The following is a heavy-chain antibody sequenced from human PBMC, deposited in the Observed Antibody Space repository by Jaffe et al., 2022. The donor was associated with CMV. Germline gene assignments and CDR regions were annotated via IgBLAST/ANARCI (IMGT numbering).Heavy chain of an antibody. CDR3: TRPLRYFDWLINWDV. D-gene: IGHD3-9*01. CDR2: IRSKAYGGTT. J-gene: IGHJ6*04. CDR1: GFTFGDYA. Sequence: EVQLVESGGGLVQPGRSLRLSCTASGFTFGDYAMSWVRQAPGKGLEWVGFIRSKAYGGTTEYAASVKGRFTISRDDSKSIAYLQMNSLKTEDTAVYYCTRPLRYFDWLINWDVWGKGTTVTVSS. V-gene: IGHV3-49*04.